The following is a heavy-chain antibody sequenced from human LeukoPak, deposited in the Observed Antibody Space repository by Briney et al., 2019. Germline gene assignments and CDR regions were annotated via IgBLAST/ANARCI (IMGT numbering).Heavy chain of an antibody. Sequence: KPGGSLRLSCAASGFTFSSYSMNWVRQARGKGLGWVSSISSSSSYIYYADSVKGRFTISRDNAKNSLYLQMNSLRAEDTAVYYCARVFVVVVAATHYGIDVWGQGTTVTVSS. J-gene: IGHJ6*02. CDR2: ISSSSSYI. V-gene: IGHV3-21*01. CDR1: GFTFSSYS. CDR3: ARVFVVVVAATHYGIDV. D-gene: IGHD2-15*01.